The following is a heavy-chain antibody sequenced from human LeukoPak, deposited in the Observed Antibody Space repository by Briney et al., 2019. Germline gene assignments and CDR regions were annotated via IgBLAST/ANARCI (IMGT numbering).Heavy chain of an antibody. CDR1: GFTFSSYA. J-gene: IGHJ4*02. V-gene: IGHV3-30*01. CDR3: ARDRLGRGVGATLDY. CDR2: ISYDGSNK. D-gene: IGHD1-26*01. Sequence: GSLRLSCAASGFTFSSYAMHWVRQAPGKGLEWVAVISYDGSNKYYADSVKGRFTISRDNSKNMLYLQMNSLRAEDTAVYYCARDRLGRGVGATLDYWGQGTLVTVSS.